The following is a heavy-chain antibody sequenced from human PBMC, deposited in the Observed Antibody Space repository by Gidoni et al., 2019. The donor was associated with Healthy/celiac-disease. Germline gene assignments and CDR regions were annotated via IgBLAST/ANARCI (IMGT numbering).Heavy chain of an antibody. CDR3: TTRSAGGMDV. J-gene: IGHJ6*02. CDR1: GSPFSNAW. Sequence: VQLVESGGGWVMPGRSLSLTCADGGSPFSNAWMNWIRQAPWKGLEGVGRIKSKTDGGTTDYAAPVKGRFTISRDDSKNTLYLQMNSLKTEDTAVYYCTTRSAGGMDVWGQGTTVTVSS. V-gene: IGHV3-15*07. CDR2: IKSKTDGGTT. D-gene: IGHD3-10*01.